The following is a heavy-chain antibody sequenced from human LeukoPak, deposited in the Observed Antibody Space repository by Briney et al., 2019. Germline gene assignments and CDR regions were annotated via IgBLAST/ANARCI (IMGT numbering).Heavy chain of an antibody. Sequence: SETLSLTCTVSGDSVSAFYWSWLRQPPGKELEWIGYSHTSGSTGYNPSLKSRVTISVDTSKNQFSLKLSSVTAADTAVYYCATGPGGPSDYWGQGTLVTVSS. D-gene: IGHD1-14*01. J-gene: IGHJ4*02. V-gene: IGHV4-4*09. CDR2: SHTSGST. CDR1: GDSVSAFY. CDR3: ATGPGGPSDY.